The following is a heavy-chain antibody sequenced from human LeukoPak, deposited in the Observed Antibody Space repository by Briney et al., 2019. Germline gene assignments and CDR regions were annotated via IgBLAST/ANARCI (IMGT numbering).Heavy chain of an antibody. V-gene: IGHV4-39*07. J-gene: IGHJ6*03. Sequence: PSETLSLTCTVSGGSISSSSYYWGWIRQPPGTGLEWIGSIYYSGSTYYNPSLKSRVTIAVDTSKNQFSLKLSSVTAADTAVYYCARPKNSYQYYMDVWSKGTTVTVSS. CDR1: GGSISSSSYY. CDR3: ARPKNSYQYYMDV. CDR2: IYYSGST.